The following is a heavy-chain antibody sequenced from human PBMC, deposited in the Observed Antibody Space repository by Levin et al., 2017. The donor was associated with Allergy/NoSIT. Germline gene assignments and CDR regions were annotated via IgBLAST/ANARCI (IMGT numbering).Heavy chain of an antibody. V-gene: IGHV3-11*01. CDR1: GFTFTDYY. CDR3: VRSDYSKFYAGY. CDR2: ISSSGTTI. J-gene: IGHJ4*02. Sequence: GGSLRLSCAASGFTFTDYYMSWIRQAPGKGLDWVSYISSSGTTIYYADSVKGRFTISRDNARKSLYLQMTSLRAEDTAVYYCVRSDYSKFYAGYWGQGTLVTVSS. D-gene: IGHD4-11*01.